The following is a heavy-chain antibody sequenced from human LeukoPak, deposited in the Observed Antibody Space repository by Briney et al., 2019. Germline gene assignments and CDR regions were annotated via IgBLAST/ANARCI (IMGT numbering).Heavy chain of an antibody. CDR1: GGSFSGYY. V-gene: IGHV4-34*01. D-gene: IGHD3-22*01. CDR3: ARLRGITMIVVKAFDI. CDR2: INHSGST. J-gene: IGHJ3*02. Sequence: SETLSLTCAVYGGSFSGYYWSWISQPPGKGLEWIGEINHSGSTNYNPSLKSRVTISVDTSRNQFSLKLSSVTAADTAVYYCARLRGITMIVVKAFDIWGQGTMVTVSS.